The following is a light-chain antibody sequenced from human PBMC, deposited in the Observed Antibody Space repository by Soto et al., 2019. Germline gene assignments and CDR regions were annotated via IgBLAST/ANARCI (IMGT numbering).Light chain of an antibody. CDR2: GNN. Sequence: QSVLTQPPSVSGAPGQRVNISCTGSSSNIGAGYNVYWYQQLPGTAPKLLIYGNNNRPSGVPDRFSGSKSGTSASLAITGLQAEDEADYYCQSYDSSLSGAGVFGGGTKLTVL. CDR3: QSYDSSLSGAGV. CDR1: SSNIGAGYN. J-gene: IGLJ3*02. V-gene: IGLV1-40*01.